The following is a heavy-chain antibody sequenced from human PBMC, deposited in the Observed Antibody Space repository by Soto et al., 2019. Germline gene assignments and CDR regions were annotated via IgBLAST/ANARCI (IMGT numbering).Heavy chain of an antibody. V-gene: IGHV4-31*03. J-gene: IGHJ5*02. CDR2: IYNSGST. Sequence: QVQLQESGPGLVKPSQTLSLTCTVSGGSISSGGYYWSWIRQHPGKGLEWIGYIYNSGSTYYNPSLQSRVTISADTSKIQCSLKLSSVISSYTAVYYCARDPAPWGQGTLVTVSS. CDR3: ARDPAP. CDR1: GGSISSGGYY.